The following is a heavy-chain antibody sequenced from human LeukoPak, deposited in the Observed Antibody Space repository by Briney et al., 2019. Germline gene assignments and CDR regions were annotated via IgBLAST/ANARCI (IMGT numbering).Heavy chain of an antibody. J-gene: IGHJ4*02. CDR2: IYYSGST. D-gene: IGHD5-18*01. V-gene: IGHV4-59*06. Sequence: SETLSLTCTVSGGSINSNYWSWIRQPPGKGLERIGYIYYSGSTYYNPSLKSRVTISVDTSKNQFSLKLSSVTAADTAVYYCASGARGYSYGYVDYWGQGTLVTVSS. CDR1: GGSINSNY. CDR3: ASGARGYSYGYVDY.